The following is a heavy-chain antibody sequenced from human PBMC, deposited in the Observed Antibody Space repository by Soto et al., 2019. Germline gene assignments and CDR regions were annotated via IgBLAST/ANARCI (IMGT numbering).Heavy chain of an antibody. D-gene: IGHD3-22*01. J-gene: IGHJ4*02. CDR1: GGSIRSSSYY. CDR3: ARRVGYYYDSSGYYIDY. CDR2: IYYSGST. V-gene: IGHV4-39*01. Sequence: KQSQTLSLTCTVSGGSIRSSSYYWGWIRQPPGKGLEWIGSIYYSGSTYYNPSLKSRVTISVDTSKNQFSLKLSSVTAADTAVYYCARRVGYYYDSSGYYIDYWGQGTLVTVSS.